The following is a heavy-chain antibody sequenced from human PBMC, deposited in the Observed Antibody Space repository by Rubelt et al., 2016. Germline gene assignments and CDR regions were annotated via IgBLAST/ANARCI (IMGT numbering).Heavy chain of an antibody. J-gene: IGHJ4*02. CDR2: IWHDGSSK. CDR3: ARETAPYGGNSLGIDY. V-gene: IGHV3-33*01. D-gene: IGHD4-23*01. Sequence: VATIWHDGSSKYLADSVKGRFTISRDNSKNTLDLQMNSLRVDDTAVYYCARETAPYGGNSLGIDYWGKGTLVTVSS.